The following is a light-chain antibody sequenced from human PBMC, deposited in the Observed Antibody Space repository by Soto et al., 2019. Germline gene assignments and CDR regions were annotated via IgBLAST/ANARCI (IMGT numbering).Light chain of an antibody. CDR2: EVN. V-gene: IGLV2-8*01. CDR1: SSDVGGYNY. J-gene: IGLJ1*01. CDR3: SSYAGSSHV. Sequence: QSALTQPPSACGSPWQSVAISCTGTSSDVGGYNYVSWYQQHPGKAPKLMIYEVNKRPSGVPDRFSGSKSGNTASLTVSGLQAEDEADYYCSSYAGSSHVFGTGTKVTVL.